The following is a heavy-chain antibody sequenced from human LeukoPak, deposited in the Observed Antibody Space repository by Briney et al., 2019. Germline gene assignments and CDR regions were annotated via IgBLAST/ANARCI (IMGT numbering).Heavy chain of an antibody. Sequence: SVKVSFKASGGTFSSYAISWVRQAPGQGLEWMGGIIPIFGTANYAQKFQGRVTITADESTSTAYMELSSLRSEDTAVYYCARRYCSSTSCNQVDYWGQGTLVTVSS. CDR3: ARRYCSSTSCNQVDY. J-gene: IGHJ4*02. D-gene: IGHD2-2*01. CDR2: IIPIFGTA. CDR1: GGTFSSYA. V-gene: IGHV1-69*13.